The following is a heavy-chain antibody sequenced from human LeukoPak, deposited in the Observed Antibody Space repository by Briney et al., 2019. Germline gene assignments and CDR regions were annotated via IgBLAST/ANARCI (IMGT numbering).Heavy chain of an antibody. D-gene: IGHD3-10*01. CDR2: INHSGST. V-gene: IGHV4-34*01. J-gene: IGHJ3*02. CDR3: AKSNGYGLVDI. Sequence: SETLSLTCAVYGGSFSGYYWSWIRQPPGKGLEWIGEINHSGSTNYSPSLKSRVTISLDTPRNQFSLKLNSVTAADTAVYYRAKSNGYGLVDIWGQGTMVTVSS. CDR1: GGSFSGYY.